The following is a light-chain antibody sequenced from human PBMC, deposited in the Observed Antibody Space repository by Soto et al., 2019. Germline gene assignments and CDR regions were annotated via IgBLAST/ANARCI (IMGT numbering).Light chain of an antibody. J-gene: IGLJ1*01. Sequence: QSVLTQPPSVSGAPGQRVTISCTGSSSNIGAGYEAHWYQQVPGTAPKLLIYENNNRPSGVPDRFSGSKSGTSASLANTGLQAEDEAEYYCQSYGSSLSGYVFGTGTKVTVL. V-gene: IGLV1-40*01. CDR2: ENN. CDR3: QSYGSSLSGYV. CDR1: SSNIGAGYE.